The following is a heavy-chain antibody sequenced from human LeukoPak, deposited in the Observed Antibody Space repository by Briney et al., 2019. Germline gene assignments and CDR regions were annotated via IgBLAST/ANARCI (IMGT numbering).Heavy chain of an antibody. Sequence: ASVKVSCKASGYTFTSYAMNWVRQAPGQGLEWMGWVNTNTGNPTCAQGFTGRFVFSLDTSVSTAYLQISSLKAEDTAVYYCARVGSSPNFDYWGQGTLVTVSS. CDR1: GYTFTSYA. CDR2: VNTNTGNP. D-gene: IGHD6-19*01. J-gene: IGHJ4*02. CDR3: ARVGSSPNFDY. V-gene: IGHV7-4-1*02.